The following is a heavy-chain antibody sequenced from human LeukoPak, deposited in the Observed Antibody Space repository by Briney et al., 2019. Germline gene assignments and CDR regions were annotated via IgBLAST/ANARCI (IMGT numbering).Heavy chain of an antibody. CDR1: GFXFSSYS. CDR2: ISSFTSTI. V-gene: IGHV3-48*02. D-gene: IGHD6-13*01. Sequence: GGSLRLSCVASGFXFSSYSINWVRQAPGKGLEWVSYISSFTSTIYYADSVKGRFTISRDNAKNSLYLQMNSLRDEDTAVYYCARGRFGSCWGQGTLVTVSS. CDR3: ARGRFGSC. J-gene: IGHJ1*01.